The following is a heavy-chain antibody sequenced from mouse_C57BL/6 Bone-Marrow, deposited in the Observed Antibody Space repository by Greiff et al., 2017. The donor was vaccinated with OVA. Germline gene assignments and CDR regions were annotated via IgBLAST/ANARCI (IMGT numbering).Heavy chain of an antibody. CDR1: GFTFSDFY. Sequence: EVKLVESGGGLVQSGRSLRLSCATSGFTFSDFYMEWVRQAPGKGLEWIAASRNKANDYTTEYSASVKGRFIVSRDTSQSILYLQMTSLRAEDTAIYYCARAPNWDWYFDVWGTGTTVTVSS. CDR2: SRNKANDYTT. V-gene: IGHV7-1*01. CDR3: ARAPNWDWYFDV. J-gene: IGHJ1*03. D-gene: IGHD4-1*01.